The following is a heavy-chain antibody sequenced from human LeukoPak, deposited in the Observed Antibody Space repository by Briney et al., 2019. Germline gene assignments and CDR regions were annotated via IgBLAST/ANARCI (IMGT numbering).Heavy chain of an antibody. D-gene: IGHD6-13*01. Sequence: GGSLRLSCAASGFTFNSYLMHWVRQAPGKGQVWVSRINSDGSSPTYADSVKGRFTISRDNAKNTLYLQMNSLRAEDTAVYYCARVGGSSWGYFYYHMDVWGKGTAVTVSS. CDR2: INSDGSSP. V-gene: IGHV3-74*01. CDR3: ARVGGSSWGYFYYHMDV. J-gene: IGHJ6*03. CDR1: GFTFNSYL.